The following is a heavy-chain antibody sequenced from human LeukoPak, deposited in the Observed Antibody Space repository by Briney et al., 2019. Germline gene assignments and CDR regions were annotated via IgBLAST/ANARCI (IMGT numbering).Heavy chain of an antibody. CDR1: GFTFSSYW. CDR3: ASMSPYYYVSSGYYFY. Sequence: GGSLRLSCAASGFTFSSYWMSWVRQAPGKGLEWVANIKQDGSEKYYVDSVKGRFTISRDNAKNSLYLQMNSLRAEDTAVYYCASMSPYYYVSSGYYFYWGQGTLVTVSS. V-gene: IGHV3-7*01. CDR2: IKQDGSEK. J-gene: IGHJ4*02. D-gene: IGHD3-22*01.